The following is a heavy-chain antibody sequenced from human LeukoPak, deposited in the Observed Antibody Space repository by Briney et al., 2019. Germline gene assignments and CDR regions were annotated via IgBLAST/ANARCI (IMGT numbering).Heavy chain of an antibody. J-gene: IGHJ4*02. Sequence: PGGSLRLSCAASGFTFSNYGMNWVRQAPGKGLEWVSIISRSGTTTHYADSVKGRFTISRDNARNSLYLQMNSLRDEDTAVYYCVRDYDYAPDYWGQGTLVTVSS. CDR3: VRDYDYAPDY. D-gene: IGHD4-17*01. CDR2: ISRSGTTT. CDR1: GFTFSNYG. V-gene: IGHV3-48*03.